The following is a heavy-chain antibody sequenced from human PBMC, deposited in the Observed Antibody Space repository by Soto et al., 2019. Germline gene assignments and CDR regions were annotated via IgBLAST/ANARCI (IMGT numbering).Heavy chain of an antibody. J-gene: IGHJ5*02. CDR3: ATRALSSSWPAFDP. D-gene: IGHD6-13*01. Sequence: GGSLRLSCAASGFTFSSYWMSWVRQAPGKGLEWVANIKQDGSEKYYVDSVKGRFTISRDNAKNSLYLQMNSLRAEDTAVYYCATRALSSSWPAFDPWGQGTLVTVS. CDR2: IKQDGSEK. V-gene: IGHV3-7*01. CDR1: GFTFSSYW.